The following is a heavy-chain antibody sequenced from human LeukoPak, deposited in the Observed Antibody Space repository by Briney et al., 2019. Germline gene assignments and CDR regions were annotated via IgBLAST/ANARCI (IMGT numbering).Heavy chain of an antibody. CDR1: GYTFTSYG. CDR3: ARAAFWSGYPYYFDY. D-gene: IGHD3-3*01. Sequence: ASVKVSCKASGYTFTSYGISWVRQAPGQGPEWMGWISAYNGNTNYAQRLQGRVTMTTDTSTSTAYMELRSPRSDDTAVYYCARAAFWSGYPYYFDYWGQGTLVTVSS. V-gene: IGHV1-18*01. CDR2: ISAYNGNT. J-gene: IGHJ4*02.